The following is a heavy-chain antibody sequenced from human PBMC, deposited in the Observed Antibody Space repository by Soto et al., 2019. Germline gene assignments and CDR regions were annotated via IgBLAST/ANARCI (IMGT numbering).Heavy chain of an antibody. CDR2: IYYSGST. D-gene: IGHD6-13*01. V-gene: IGHV4-61*01. J-gene: IGHJ6*02. Sequence: ETLSLTCTVSGGSVSSGSYYWSWIRQPPGKGLEWIGYIYYSGSTNYNPSLKSRVTISVDTSKNQFSLKLSSVTAADTAVYYCASSEGYSSSWYKGYYYYGMDVWGQGTTVTVSS. CDR1: GGSVSSGSYY. CDR3: ASSEGYSSSWYKGYYYYGMDV.